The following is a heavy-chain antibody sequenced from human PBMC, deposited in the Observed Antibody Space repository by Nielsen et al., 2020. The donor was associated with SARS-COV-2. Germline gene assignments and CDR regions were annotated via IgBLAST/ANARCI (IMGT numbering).Heavy chain of an antibody. V-gene: IGHV3-11*05. CDR1: GFTFSDYY. Sequence: GGSLRLSCAASGFTFSDYYMSWIRQAPGKGLGWISYIRSGSTYTNYADSVKGRFTISRDDAKNSLYLQMNSLRGEDTAVYYCAREGRNLPLDYWGQGTLVTVSS. CDR2: IRSGSTYT. CDR3: AREGRNLPLDY. J-gene: IGHJ4*02.